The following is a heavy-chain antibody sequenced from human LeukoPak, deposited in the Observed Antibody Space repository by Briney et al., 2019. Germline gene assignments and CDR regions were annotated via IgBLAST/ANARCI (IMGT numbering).Heavy chain of an antibody. J-gene: IGHJ3*01. CDR3: ARHVAIFGVVNDAFDL. CDR2: IYYSGST. Sequence: SETLSLTCTVSGGSIISSSYYWGWIRQPPGKGLEWIGSIYYSGSTYYNPSLKSRVTISVDTSKNQSSLKLSSVTAADTAVYYCARHVAIFGVVNDAFDLWGQGTMVTVSS. CDR1: GGSIISSSYY. D-gene: IGHD3-3*01. V-gene: IGHV4-39*01.